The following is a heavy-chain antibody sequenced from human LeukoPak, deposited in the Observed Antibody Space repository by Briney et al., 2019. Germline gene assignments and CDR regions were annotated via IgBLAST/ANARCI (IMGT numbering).Heavy chain of an antibody. CDR1: GYTFTGYY. J-gene: IGHJ5*02. Sequence: ASVKVSCKASGYTFTGYYMHWVRQAPGQGLEWMGWINPNSGGTNYAQKFQGRVTMTRDTSISTAYMELSRLRSDDTAVYYCARSGLYSYGYGDNWFDPWGQGTLVTVSS. V-gene: IGHV1-2*02. CDR2: INPNSGGT. CDR3: ARSGLYSYGYGDNWFDP. D-gene: IGHD5-18*01.